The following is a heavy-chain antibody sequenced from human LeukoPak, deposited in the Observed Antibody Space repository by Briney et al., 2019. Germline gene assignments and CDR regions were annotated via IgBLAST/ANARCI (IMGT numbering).Heavy chain of an antibody. Sequence: SGTLSLTCAVSGGSISSTNWWSWVRQPPGKGLEWIGEIYHSGRTKYNPSLKSRGTISVDTSKNQFSLKLSSVTAADTAVYYCASTRPQQLVPGWFDPWGQGTLVTVSS. CDR1: GGSISSTNW. D-gene: IGHD6-13*01. J-gene: IGHJ5*02. CDR3: ASTRPQQLVPGWFDP. CDR2: IYHSGRT. V-gene: IGHV4-4*02.